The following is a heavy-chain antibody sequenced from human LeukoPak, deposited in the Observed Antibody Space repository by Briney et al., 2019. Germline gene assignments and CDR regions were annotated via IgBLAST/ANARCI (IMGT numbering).Heavy chain of an antibody. CDR3: AREGAAAGKSNDAFDI. V-gene: IGHV1-2*02. CDR1: GYTFTGYN. CDR2: INPHSGGT. D-gene: IGHD6-13*01. Sequence: ASVKVSCKASGYTFTGYNIHWVRQAPGQGLEWMGSINPHSGGTTYAQNFQGRVTMARDTSISTAYMELSRLRSEDTAVYYCAREGAAAGKSNDAFDIWGQGTMVTVSS. J-gene: IGHJ3*02.